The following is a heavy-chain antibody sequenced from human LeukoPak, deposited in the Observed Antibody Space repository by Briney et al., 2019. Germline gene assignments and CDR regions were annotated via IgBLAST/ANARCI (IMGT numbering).Heavy chain of an antibody. V-gene: IGHV1-69*13. J-gene: IGHJ4*02. CDR2: IIPIFGTA. Sequence: ASVKVSCKASGGTFSRYAISWVRQAPGQGLEWMGGIIPIFGTANYAQKFQGRVTITADESTSTAYMELSSLRSEDTAVYYCATETAVFGVVNAAFDYWGQGTLVTVSS. D-gene: IGHD3-3*01. CDR1: GGTFSRYA. CDR3: ATETAVFGVVNAAFDY.